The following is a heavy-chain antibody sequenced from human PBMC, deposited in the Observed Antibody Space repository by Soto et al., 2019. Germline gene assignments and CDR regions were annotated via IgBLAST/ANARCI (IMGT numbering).Heavy chain of an antibody. J-gene: IGHJ6*02. Sequence: SETLCLTCTVSGDSISSGDCYWSRIRQPPGKGLEWIGYIYYSGSTNYNPSLKSRVTISVDTSKNQFSLKLSSVTAADTAVYYCARWHYGSGYYYYYYGMDVWGQGTTVTVSS. CDR3: ARWHYGSGYYYYYYGMDV. CDR2: IYYSGST. D-gene: IGHD3-10*01. CDR1: GDSISSGDCY. V-gene: IGHV4-61*08.